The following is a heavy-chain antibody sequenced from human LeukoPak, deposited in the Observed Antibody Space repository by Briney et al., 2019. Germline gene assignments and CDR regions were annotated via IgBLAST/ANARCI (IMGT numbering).Heavy chain of an antibody. D-gene: IGHD5-24*01. CDR2: INSDGSST. Sequence: GGSLRLSCAASGFTFSSYWMHWVRQAPGKGLVWVSRINSDGSSTSYADSVKGRFTISRDNAKNSLYLQMNSLRAEDTAVYYCARVSLRDGYNYWDYWGQGTLVTVSS. J-gene: IGHJ4*02. CDR1: GFTFSSYW. V-gene: IGHV3-74*01. CDR3: ARVSLRDGYNYWDY.